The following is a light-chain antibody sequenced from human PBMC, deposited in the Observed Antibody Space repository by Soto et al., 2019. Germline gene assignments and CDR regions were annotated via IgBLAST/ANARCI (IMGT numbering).Light chain of an antibody. J-gene: IGKJ4*01. CDR1: QTVSSAR. V-gene: IGKV3-20*01. CDR2: GAS. Sequence: VWTQSTGTLSLSPGGRATLSCRASQTVSSARLAWFHQKPGQAPRLLIYGASSRAPGIPDRFSGSGSETDFTLTITRLEPEDFAVYYCQQYQSLTFGGGTKVDIK. CDR3: QQYQSLT.